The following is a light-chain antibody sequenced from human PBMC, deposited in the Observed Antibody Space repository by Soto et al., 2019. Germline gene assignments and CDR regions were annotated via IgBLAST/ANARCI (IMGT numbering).Light chain of an antibody. Sequence: DIQMTQSPSTLSASVGDRVTITCRASQSISSWLAWYPQKPGKATKILIYDASSLESGVPSRFSGNRSGTEFALTISSLQPEDLAAYDGQQYNRYSWKFGHGTKVEIK. CDR2: DAS. CDR3: QQYNRYSWK. CDR1: QSISSW. V-gene: IGKV1-5*01. J-gene: IGKJ1*01.